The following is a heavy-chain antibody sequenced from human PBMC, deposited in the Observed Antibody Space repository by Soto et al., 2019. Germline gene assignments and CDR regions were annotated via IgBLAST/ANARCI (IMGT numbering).Heavy chain of an antibody. Sequence: QVQLVESGGGVVQPGRSLRLSCAASGFTFSSYAMHWVRQAPGKGLEWVAVIWYDGSNKYYADSVKGRFTISRDNSKNTLYLQMNSLRAEATALYYCARDNTSYTSSTVDYWGQGTLVTVSS. J-gene: IGHJ4*02. V-gene: IGHV3-33*01. CDR3: ARDNTSYTSSTVDY. CDR2: IWYDGSNK. CDR1: GFTFSSYA. D-gene: IGHD6-6*01.